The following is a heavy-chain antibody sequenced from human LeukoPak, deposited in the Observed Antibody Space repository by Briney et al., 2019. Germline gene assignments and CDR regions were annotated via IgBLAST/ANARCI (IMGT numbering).Heavy chain of an antibody. V-gene: IGHV3-21*04. CDR3: ARDSSYYYDSSDGYS. Sequence: IISSSSYIYYADSVKRRFTISRDNAKNSLYLQMNSLRAEDTAVYYCARDSSYYYDSSDGYSGGQGTLVTVSS. CDR2: IISSSSYI. D-gene: IGHD3-22*01. J-gene: IGHJ4*02.